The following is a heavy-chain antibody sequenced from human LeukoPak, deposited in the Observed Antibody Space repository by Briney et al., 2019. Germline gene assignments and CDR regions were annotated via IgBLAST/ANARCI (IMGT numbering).Heavy chain of an antibody. CDR1: GFTFSTYG. J-gene: IGHJ2*01. CDR3: ARDSTGYWYFDL. D-gene: IGHD3-3*02. Sequence: PGGSLRLSCAASGFTFSTYGMNWVRQAPGKGLEWVSAISGSGGSTYYADSVKGRFTISRDNSKNTLYLQMHSLRAEDTAVYYCARDSTGYWYFDLWGRGTLVSVSS. CDR2: ISGSGGST. V-gene: IGHV3-23*01.